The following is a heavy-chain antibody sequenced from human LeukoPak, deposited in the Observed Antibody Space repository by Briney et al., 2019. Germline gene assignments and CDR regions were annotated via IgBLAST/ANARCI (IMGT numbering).Heavy chain of an antibody. CDR1: GGTFSSYA. CDR2: IIPILGIA. Sequence: GSSVKVSCKASGGTFSSYAISWVRQAPGQGLEWMGRIIPILGIASYAQKFQGRVTITADKSTSTAYIQLSSLRSEDTAVYYCAREKVGAANRYFDYWGQETQVTVSS. CDR3: AREKVGAANRYFDY. V-gene: IGHV1-69*04. J-gene: IGHJ4*02. D-gene: IGHD1-26*01.